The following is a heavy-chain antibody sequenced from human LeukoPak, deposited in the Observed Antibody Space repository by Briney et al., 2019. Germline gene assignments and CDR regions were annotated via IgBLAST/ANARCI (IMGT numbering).Heavy chain of an antibody. J-gene: IGHJ4*02. D-gene: IGHD6-19*01. CDR1: GGSISNYY. Sequence: SETLSLTCTVSGGSISNYYWSWIRQPPGKGLEWIGYIYYSANTNYNPSLKSRVTISVDTSKNQFSLKLSSVTAADTAVYYCVRENYSSGWYGIIDYWGQGTLVTVSS. V-gene: IGHV4-59*01. CDR3: VRENYSSGWYGIIDY. CDR2: IYYSANT.